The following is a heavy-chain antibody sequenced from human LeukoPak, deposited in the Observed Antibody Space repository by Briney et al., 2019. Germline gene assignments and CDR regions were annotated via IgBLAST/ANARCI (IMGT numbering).Heavy chain of an antibody. V-gene: IGHV4-30-4*07. J-gene: IGHJ5*02. CDR3: ARGGYDFWSGYYNWFDP. CDR1: GGSISSGGYS. Sequence: TLSLTCAVSGGSISSGGYSWSWIRQPPGKGLEWIGYIYYSGSTYYNPSLKSRVTISVDTSKNQFSLKLSSVTAADTAVYYCARGGYDFWSGYYNWFDPWGQGTLVTVSS. CDR2: IYYSGST. D-gene: IGHD3-3*01.